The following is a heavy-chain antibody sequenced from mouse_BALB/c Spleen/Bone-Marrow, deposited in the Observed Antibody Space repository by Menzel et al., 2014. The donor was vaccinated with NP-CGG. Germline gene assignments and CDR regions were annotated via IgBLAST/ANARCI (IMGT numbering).Heavy chain of an antibody. CDR2: INSDGGST. D-gene: IGHD1-1*01. V-gene: IGHV5-2*01. CDR1: EYEFPSHD. Sequence: EVQGVESGGGLVQPGESLKLSCESNEYEFPSHDMSWVRKTPEKRLELVAAINSDGGSTYYPDTMERRFIISRDNSKKTLYLQMSSLRSEDTAFYYCAGHGDYYGSSLFAYWGQGTLVTVSA. J-gene: IGHJ3*01. CDR3: AGHGDYYGSSLFAY.